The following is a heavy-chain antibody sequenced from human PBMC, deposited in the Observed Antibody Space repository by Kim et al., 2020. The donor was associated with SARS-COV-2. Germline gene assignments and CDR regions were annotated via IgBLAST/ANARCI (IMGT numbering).Heavy chain of an antibody. J-gene: IGHJ6*02. V-gene: IGHV1-3*01. D-gene: IGHD3-10*01. CDR2: INAGNGNT. Sequence: ASVKVSCKASGYTFTSYAMHWVRQAPGQRLEWMGWINAGNGNTKYSQKFQGRVTITRDTSASTAYMELSSLRSEDTAVYYCARDGDRLLWFGELLNPDYGMDVWGQGTTVTVSS. CDR1: GYTFTSYA. CDR3: ARDGDRLLWFGELLNPDYGMDV.